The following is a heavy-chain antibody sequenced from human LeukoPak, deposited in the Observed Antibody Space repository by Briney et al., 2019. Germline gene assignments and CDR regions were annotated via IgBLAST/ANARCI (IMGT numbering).Heavy chain of an antibody. CDR3: ARDETHFYGSGSSNWFDP. Sequence: SETLSLTCSVSGGSISGYYWGWIRQPPGKGLEWIGYIYYSGTTIYNPSLKSRLTISLGTSKNQFSLNLSSVTAADTAVYYCARDETHFYGSGSSNWFDPWGQGILVTVSS. V-gene: IGHV4-59*12. CDR2: IYYSGTT. CDR1: GGSISGYY. J-gene: IGHJ5*02. D-gene: IGHD3-10*01.